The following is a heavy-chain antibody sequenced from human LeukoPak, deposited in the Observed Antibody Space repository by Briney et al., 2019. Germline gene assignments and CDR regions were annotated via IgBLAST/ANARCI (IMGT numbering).Heavy chain of an antibody. CDR2: ISGSGGST. V-gene: IGHV3-23*01. Sequence: PGGSLRLSCAASGFTVSSNYMSWVRQAPGKGLEWVSAISGSGGSTHYADSVKGRFTISRDNSKNTLYLQVNSLRAEDTAVYYCAKRIGGYFFDSSGSYYDYWGQGTLVTVSS. CDR3: AKRIGGYFFDSSGSYYDY. J-gene: IGHJ4*02. D-gene: IGHD3-22*01. CDR1: GFTVSSNY.